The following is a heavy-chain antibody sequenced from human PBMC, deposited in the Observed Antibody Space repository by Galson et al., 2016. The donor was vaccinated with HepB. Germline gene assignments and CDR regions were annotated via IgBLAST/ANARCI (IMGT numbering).Heavy chain of an antibody. CDR3: TRTYSDILTGTSDNYGMDV. D-gene: IGHD3-9*01. CDR1: GFTFSSYL. CDR2: INSDGTST. Sequence: SLRLSCAASGFTFSSYLMHWVRQAPGKGLVWVSCINSDGTSTTYADAMKGRFTISRDNAKNTLSLQMNSLRAEDTAVYYCTRTYSDILTGTSDNYGMDVWGQGTTVTVSS. V-gene: IGHV3-74*01. J-gene: IGHJ6*02.